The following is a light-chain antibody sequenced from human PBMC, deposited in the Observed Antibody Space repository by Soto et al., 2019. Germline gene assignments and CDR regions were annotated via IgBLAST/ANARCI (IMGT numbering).Light chain of an antibody. CDR3: VSFAGGTYV. V-gene: IGLV2-8*01. J-gene: IGLJ1*01. CDR2: DVN. CDR1: SSDVGAYIF. Sequence: QSALTQPPSASGSPGQSVTISCTGTSSDVGAYIFVSWYQQHPCKAPKLMVYDVNRRPPGVPDRFFGSKSGNTASLTVSGLQAEDEADYYCVSFAGGTYVFGTGTKVTVL.